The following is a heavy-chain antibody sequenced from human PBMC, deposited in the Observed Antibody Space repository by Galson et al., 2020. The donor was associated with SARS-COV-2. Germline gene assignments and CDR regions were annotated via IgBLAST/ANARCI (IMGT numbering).Heavy chain of an antibody. J-gene: IGHJ4*02. CDR3: ASSVGPNFDY. CDR2: TYYRSKWHN. Sequence: SQTLSLTCVISGDSVSSKYGAWNWIRQSPSRGLEWLGKTYYRSKWHNDYSVSVKSRITIKPDTSKNHFSLQLNSVTPKDTAVYYCASSVGPNFDYWGQGILVTVSS. V-gene: IGHV6-1*01. CDR1: GDSVSSKYGA.